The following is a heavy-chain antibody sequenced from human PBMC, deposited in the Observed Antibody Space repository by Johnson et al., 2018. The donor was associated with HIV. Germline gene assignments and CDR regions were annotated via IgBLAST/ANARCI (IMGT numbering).Heavy chain of an antibody. V-gene: IGHV3-66*01. CDR2: IYSGGSI. J-gene: IGHJ3*02. Sequence: MQLVESGGGLVQPGGSLRLSCAASGFTVSSNYMSWVRQAPGKGLEWVSVIYSGGSIYYADSVKGRFTISRDNAKNSLYLQMNSLRAEDTAVYYCASWGILYDAFDIWGQGTMVTVSS. CDR1: GFTVSSNY. D-gene: IGHD2-8*01. CDR3: ASWGILYDAFDI.